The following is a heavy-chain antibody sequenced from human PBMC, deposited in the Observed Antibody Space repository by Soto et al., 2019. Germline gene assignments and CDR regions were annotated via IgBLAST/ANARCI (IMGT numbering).Heavy chain of an antibody. V-gene: IGHV4-4*02. CDR1: SASIITEQR. J-gene: IGHJ4*02. CDR3: ARSFGWYAIDH. D-gene: IGHD6-19*01. Sequence: QMQLQESGPGLVKPSETLSLTSAVSSASIITEQRWTWVRQPPGKGLEWIGEIHHSGSTNNNPSLRSRVTMSVDKSKNQFSLNLNSVTAADTALYYCARSFGWYAIDHWGQGTLVIVSS. CDR2: IHHSGST.